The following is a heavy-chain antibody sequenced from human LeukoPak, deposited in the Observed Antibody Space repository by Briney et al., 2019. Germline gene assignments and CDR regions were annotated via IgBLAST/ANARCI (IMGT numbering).Heavy chain of an antibody. D-gene: IGHD6-13*01. J-gene: IGHJ4*02. V-gene: IGHV3-23*01. CDR1: GFTFSSYA. CDR2: ISGSGGST. Sequence: GGSLRLSCAASGFTFSSYAMSGVRQAPGKGLEWVSAISGSGGSTYYADSVKGRFTISRDNSKNTLYLQMNSLRAEDTAVYYCAKSVYSSSWFAGDYFDYWGQGTLVTVSS. CDR3: AKSVYSSSWFAGDYFDY.